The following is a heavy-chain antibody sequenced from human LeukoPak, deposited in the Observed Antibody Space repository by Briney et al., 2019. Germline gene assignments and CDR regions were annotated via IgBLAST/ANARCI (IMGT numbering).Heavy chain of an antibody. D-gene: IGHD5-18*01. Sequence: SETLSLTCAVYGGSFSGYYWSWIRQPPGKGLEWIGEINHSGSTNYNPSLKSRVTISVDTSKNQFSLKLSSVTAADTAVYYCARRLWLRAYDYWGQGTLVTVSS. CDR3: ARRLWLRAYDY. CDR1: GGSFSGYY. V-gene: IGHV4-34*01. CDR2: INHSGST. J-gene: IGHJ4*02.